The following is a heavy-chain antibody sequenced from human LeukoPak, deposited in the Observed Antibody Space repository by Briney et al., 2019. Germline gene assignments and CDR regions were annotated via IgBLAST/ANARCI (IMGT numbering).Heavy chain of an antibody. CDR2: INHSGST. CDR3: ARAKGYSGYERTVNAFDI. Sequence: SETLSLTCAVYGGSFSGYYWSWLRQPPGKGLEWIGEINHSGSTNYNPSLKSRVTISVDTSKNQFSLKLSSVTAADTAVYYCARAKGYSGYERTVNAFDIWGQGTMVTVSS. CDR1: GGSFSGYY. J-gene: IGHJ3*02. D-gene: IGHD5-12*01. V-gene: IGHV4-34*01.